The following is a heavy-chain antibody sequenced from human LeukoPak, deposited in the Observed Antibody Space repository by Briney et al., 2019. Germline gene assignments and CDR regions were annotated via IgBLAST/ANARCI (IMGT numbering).Heavy chain of an antibody. J-gene: IGHJ5*02. CDR3: ARASYCSSTSCYIRPTWFDP. V-gene: IGHV3-7*01. D-gene: IGHD2-2*02. CDR1: GFTFSSYW. Sequence: GGSLRLSCAASGFTFSSYWMSWVRQAPGKGLEWVANIRQDGSEKYYVDSVKGRFTISRDNAKNSLYLQINSLRAEDTAVYYCARASYCSSTSCYIRPTWFDPWGQGTLVTVSS. CDR2: IRQDGSEK.